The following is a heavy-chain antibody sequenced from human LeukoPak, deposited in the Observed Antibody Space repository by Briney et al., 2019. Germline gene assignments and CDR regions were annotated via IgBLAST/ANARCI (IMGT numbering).Heavy chain of an antibody. CDR1: GGSISSSSYY. V-gene: IGHV4-39*07. D-gene: IGHD5-18*01. Sequence: PSETLSLTCTVSGGSISSSSYYWGWIRQPPGKGLEWIGSIYYTGSTHYNPSLKSRVTISVDTSKNQFSLKLSSVTAADTAVYYCARTEESGYSYRYFGYYYYMDVWGKGTTVTVSS. J-gene: IGHJ6*03. CDR3: ARTEESGYSYRYFGYYYYMDV. CDR2: IYYTGST.